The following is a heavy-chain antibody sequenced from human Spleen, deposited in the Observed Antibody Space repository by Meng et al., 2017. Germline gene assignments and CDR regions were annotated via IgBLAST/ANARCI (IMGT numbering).Heavy chain of an antibody. CDR2: INHSGST. D-gene: IGHD6-13*01. CDR3: ARLYNSRWNAAEYFQH. J-gene: IGHJ1*01. V-gene: IGHV4-34*01. Sequence: QLQQWGAGLLKPSETLSLTCVVSGGSFSDYYWSWIRQPPGKGLEWIGEINHSGSTNYNPSLKSRVTISVDTSKNQFSLNLSSVTAADTAVYYCARLYNSRWNAAEYFQHWGQGTLVTVSS. CDR1: GGSFSDYY.